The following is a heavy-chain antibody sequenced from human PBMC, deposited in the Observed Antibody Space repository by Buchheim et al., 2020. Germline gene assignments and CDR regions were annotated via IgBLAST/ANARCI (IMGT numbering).Heavy chain of an antibody. CDR1: GFTFSSYW. CDR3: AREGSGSTYYYSGMDV. Sequence: VQLVESGGGLVQPGGSLRLSCAVSGFTFSSYWMTWVRQAPGKGLEWVSNIKQDGSEKYYVDSVKGRFPISRDNARNSLYLQMNSLRVEDTAVYYCAREGSGSTYYYSGMDVWGQGTT. V-gene: IGHV3-7*01. CDR2: IKQDGSEK. D-gene: IGHD3-10*01. J-gene: IGHJ6*02.